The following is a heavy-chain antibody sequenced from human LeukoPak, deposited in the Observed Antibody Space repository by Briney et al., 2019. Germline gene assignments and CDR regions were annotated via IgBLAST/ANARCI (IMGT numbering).Heavy chain of an antibody. Sequence: GASVKVSCKASGYSFTSYYMHWVRQAPGQGLEWMGIINPSDSSTSYALKFQGRVTMTRDTSTSTVYMELSSLRSEDTAVYYCARDLHGVTGTYSYAFDIWGQGTMVTVSS. CDR3: ARDLHGVTGTYSYAFDI. CDR2: INPSDSST. J-gene: IGHJ3*02. V-gene: IGHV1-46*01. D-gene: IGHD1-7*01. CDR1: GYSFTSYY.